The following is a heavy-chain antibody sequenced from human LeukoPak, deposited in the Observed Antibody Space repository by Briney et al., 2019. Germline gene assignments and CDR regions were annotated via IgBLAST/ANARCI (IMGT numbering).Heavy chain of an antibody. CDR1: GYSITNTF. J-gene: IGHJ4*02. V-gene: IGHV5-51*01. D-gene: IGHD6-13*01. Sequence: GESLQISCKASGYSITNTFIGWVRQMAGKGLEWMGIIYPGDSDTRYSPSFQGQVTISVDKSVTTSYLQWSILQASDTAMYYCARPIAAAGTDLGYWGQGTLVTVSS. CDR3: ARPIAAAGTDLGY. CDR2: IYPGDSDT.